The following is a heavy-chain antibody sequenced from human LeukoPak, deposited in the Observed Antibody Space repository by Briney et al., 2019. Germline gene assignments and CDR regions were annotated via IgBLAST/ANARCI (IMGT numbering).Heavy chain of an antibody. CDR1: GYTFTGYY. Sequence: ASVKVSCKASGYTFTGYYMHWVRQAPGQGLEWMGWINPNSGGTNYAQKFQGRVTMTRDTSISTAYMELSRLRSDDTAVYYCARSDGYSYGYAFDIWGQGTMVTVPS. D-gene: IGHD5-18*01. CDR3: ARSDGYSYGYAFDI. J-gene: IGHJ3*02. V-gene: IGHV1-2*02. CDR2: INPNSGGT.